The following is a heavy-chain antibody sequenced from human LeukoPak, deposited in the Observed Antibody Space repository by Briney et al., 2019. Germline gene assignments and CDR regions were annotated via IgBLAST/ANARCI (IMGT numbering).Heavy chain of an antibody. Sequence: HTGGSLRLSCAASGFTVSSNYMSWVRQPPGKGLEWVSIIYSGGDTSYADSVKGRFTISRDSSKNTLYLQMNSLRAEDTAVYYCARDPGYSYSYVFDYWGQGTLVTVSS. CDR1: GFTVSSNY. D-gene: IGHD5-18*01. V-gene: IGHV3-53*01. J-gene: IGHJ4*02. CDR3: ARDPGYSYSYVFDY. CDR2: IYSGGDT.